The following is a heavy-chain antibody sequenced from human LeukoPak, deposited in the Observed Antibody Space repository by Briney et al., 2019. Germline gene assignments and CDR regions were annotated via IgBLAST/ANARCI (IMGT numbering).Heavy chain of an antibody. Sequence: PSETLSLTCAVYGGSFSGYYRSWIRQPPGKGLEWIGEINHSGSTNYNPSLKSRVTISVDTSKNQFSLKLSSVTAADTAVYYCARAHYSSSSAYFDYWGQGTLVTVSS. CDR2: INHSGST. D-gene: IGHD6-6*01. CDR3: ARAHYSSSSAYFDY. V-gene: IGHV4-34*01. J-gene: IGHJ4*02. CDR1: GGSFSGYY.